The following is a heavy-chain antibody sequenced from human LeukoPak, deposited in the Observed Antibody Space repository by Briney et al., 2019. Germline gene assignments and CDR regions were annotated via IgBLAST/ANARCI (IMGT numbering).Heavy chain of an antibody. Sequence: GGSLRLSCAASGFTFSDYYMSWIRQAPGKGLEWVSYISSSGSTIYYADSVKGRFTISRDNSKNTLYLQMNSLRAEDTAVYYCAKDLMFSDGATTDYFDYWGQGTLVTVSS. V-gene: IGHV3-11*04. CDR2: ISSSGSTI. D-gene: IGHD1-26*01. CDR1: GFTFSDYY. J-gene: IGHJ4*02. CDR3: AKDLMFSDGATTDYFDY.